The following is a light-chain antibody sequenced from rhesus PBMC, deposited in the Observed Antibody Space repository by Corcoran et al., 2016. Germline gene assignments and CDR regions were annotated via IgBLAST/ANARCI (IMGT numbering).Light chain of an antibody. J-gene: IGKJ4*01. CDR3: QQHKSYPLT. V-gene: IGKV1-25*01. Sequence: DIQMTQSPSSLSASVGDTVTITCRASQGISSYLAWYQQTPGKTPKLLIFKASTLQSGVPSRFSGSGSGTDFTLTISNLQPEDFATYYCQQHKSYPLTFGGGTKVEFK. CDR1: QGISSY. CDR2: KAS.